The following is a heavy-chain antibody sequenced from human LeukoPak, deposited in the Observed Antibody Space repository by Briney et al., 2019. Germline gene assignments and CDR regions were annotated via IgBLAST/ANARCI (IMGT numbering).Heavy chain of an antibody. D-gene: IGHD4-17*01. Sequence: ASVRVSCKASGYTFTDYFIHWVRQAPGQGLEWMGWIRPNSGDTHYAQRFQGRVTMTRDTSVSTAHMELSSLRSDDTAIHYCARNYGHNSKYFDFWGQGTLVTVSS. J-gene: IGHJ4*02. CDR3: ARNYGHNSKYFDF. CDR2: IRPNSGDT. CDR1: GYTFTDYF. V-gene: IGHV1-2*02.